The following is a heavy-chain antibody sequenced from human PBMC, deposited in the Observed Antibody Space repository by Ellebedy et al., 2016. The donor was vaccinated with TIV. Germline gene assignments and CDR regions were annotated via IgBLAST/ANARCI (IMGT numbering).Heavy chain of an antibody. J-gene: IGHJ6*02. CDR2: SSSSSYYI. Sequence: PGGSLRLSCAASGFTFSSFEMNWVRQAPGKGLEWVSSSSSSSYYIYYADSVKGRFTFSRDNAKNSLYLQMNSLRAEDTAVYYCARDLDYYYGMDVWGQGTTVTVSS. CDR1: GFTFSSFE. CDR3: ARDLDYYYGMDV. V-gene: IGHV3-21*01.